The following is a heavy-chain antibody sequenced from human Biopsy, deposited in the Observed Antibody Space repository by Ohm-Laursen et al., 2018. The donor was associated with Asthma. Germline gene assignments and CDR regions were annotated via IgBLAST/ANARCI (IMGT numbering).Heavy chain of an antibody. V-gene: IGHV4-39*01. CDR2: MYHSGSP. J-gene: IGHJ4*02. D-gene: IGHD3-22*01. CDR1: GGSITSSSYY. Sequence: SDTLSLTCTVPGGSITSSSYYWGWNRQPPGKGMEWIGSMYHSGSPYYHPSLKSRATISVDTSKNQLSLKMSSVTAADTAVYFCVRHQYSSSWSTFDYWGQGALVTVSS. CDR3: VRHQYSSSWSTFDY.